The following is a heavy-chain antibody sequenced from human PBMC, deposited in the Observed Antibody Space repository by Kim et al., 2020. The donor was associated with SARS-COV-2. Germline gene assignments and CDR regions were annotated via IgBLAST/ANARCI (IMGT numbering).Heavy chain of an antibody. V-gene: IGHV1-3*01. D-gene: IGHD6-13*01. CDR1: GYSFTYYG. J-gene: IGHJ4*02. Sequence: ASVKVSCKTSGYSFTYYGMHWVRQAPGQRLEWMGWISAGNGNREYSQKFQGRVIITRDTSASIGYMEVSSLRSEDTAIYYCARDGGSNSWYAFDFWGQGT. CDR3: ARDGGSNSWYAFDF. CDR2: ISAGNGNR.